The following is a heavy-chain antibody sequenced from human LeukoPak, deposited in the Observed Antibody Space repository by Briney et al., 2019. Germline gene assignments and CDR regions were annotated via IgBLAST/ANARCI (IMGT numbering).Heavy chain of an antibody. V-gene: IGHV3-48*03. CDR1: GFTFSSYE. J-gene: IGHJ5*02. CDR2: ISSSGSTI. D-gene: IGHD6-19*01. CDR3: ASGIAVAANWFDP. Sequence: GGSLRLSCAASGFTFSSYEMNWVRQAPGKGLEWVSYISSSGSTIHYGDSVKGRFTISRDNAKNSLYLQMNSLRAEDTAVYYCASGIAVAANWFDPWGQGTLVTVSS.